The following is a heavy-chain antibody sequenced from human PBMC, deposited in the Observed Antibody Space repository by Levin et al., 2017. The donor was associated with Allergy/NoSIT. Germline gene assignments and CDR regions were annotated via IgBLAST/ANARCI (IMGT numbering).Heavy chain of an antibody. CDR2: IYYSGST. Sequence: SETLSLTCTVSGGSISSYYWSWIRQPPGKGLEWIGYIYYSGSTNYNPSLKSRVTISVDTSKNQFSLKLSSVTAADTAVYYCARARRYCSGGSCYGFDYWGQGTLVTVSS. D-gene: IGHD2-15*01. CDR1: GGSISSYY. V-gene: IGHV4-59*01. CDR3: ARARRYCSGGSCYGFDY. J-gene: IGHJ4*02.